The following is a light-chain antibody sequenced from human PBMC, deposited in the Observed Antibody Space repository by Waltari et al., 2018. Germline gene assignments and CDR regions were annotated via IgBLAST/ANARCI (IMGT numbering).Light chain of an antibody. Sequence: QSALTQPASVSGSPGQSITISCTGTSSDVGGYNSVSWYQHPPGKAPKLMIFEVSNRPSGISTRFSGSKPGNTASLTISGLQAEDEADYYCTSFASGSTVLFGVGTKLTVL. CDR3: TSFASGSTVL. V-gene: IGLV2-14*01. J-gene: IGLJ2*01. CDR2: EVS. CDR1: SSDVGGYNS.